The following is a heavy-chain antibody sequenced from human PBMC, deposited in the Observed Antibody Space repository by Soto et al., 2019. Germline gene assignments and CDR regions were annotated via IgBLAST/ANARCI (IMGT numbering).Heavy chain of an antibody. Sequence: PGGSLRLSCAASGFTFSGSAMHWVRQASGKGPEWVGRIRSKANSYATAYAASVKGRFTISRDDSKNTAYLQMNSLKTEDTAVYYCTRGGPALFDYWGQGTLVTVSS. CDR1: GFTFSGSA. CDR2: IRSKANSYAT. V-gene: IGHV3-73*01. J-gene: IGHJ4*02. CDR3: TRGGPALFDY. D-gene: IGHD2-2*01.